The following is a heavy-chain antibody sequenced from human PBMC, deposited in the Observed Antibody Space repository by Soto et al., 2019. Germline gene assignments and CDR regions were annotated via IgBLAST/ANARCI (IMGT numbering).Heavy chain of an antibody. Sequence: LGTPSLTCTVSGGSISSSSFYWGWVRQPPGKGLEWIGSIYYSGSTYYNPSLRSRVTISVDTSKNQFSLKLSSVTAADTAVYYCAGTRKPDYYYYYYMDVWGKGTTVTVSS. V-gene: IGHV4-39*05. CDR2: IYYSGST. J-gene: IGHJ6*03. CDR1: GGSISSSSFY. CDR3: AGTRKPDYYYYYYMDV.